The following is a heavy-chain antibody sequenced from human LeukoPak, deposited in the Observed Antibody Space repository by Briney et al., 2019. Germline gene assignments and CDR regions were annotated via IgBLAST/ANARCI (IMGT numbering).Heavy chain of an antibody. CDR2: INPNRGGT. J-gene: IGHJ4*02. D-gene: IGHD2-8*01. CDR1: GYTFTGPY. Sequence: ASVKVSCKASGYTFTGPYIHWMRQAPGQGLEWMGWINPNRGGTKYAQKFQGRVTVTRDTATSTAYMELSGLRADDTAAYYCARVEYCTKGVCINFDLWGQGTLVTVSS. V-gene: IGHV1-2*02. CDR3: ARVEYCTKGVCINFDL.